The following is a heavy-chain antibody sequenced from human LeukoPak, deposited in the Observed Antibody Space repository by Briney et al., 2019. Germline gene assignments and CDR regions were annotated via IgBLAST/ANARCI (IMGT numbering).Heavy chain of an antibody. CDR2: IYSGGST. D-gene: IGHD2-2*01. V-gene: IGHV3-53*05. CDR1: GFTVSNNY. Sequence: GGSLRLSCAASGFTVSNNYMSWVRQAPGKGLEWVSVIYSGGSTYYADSVKGRFTISRDNSKNTLYLQMNSLRAEDTAVYYCARELRVVVVPAALDYWGQGTLVTVSS. CDR3: ARELRVVVVPAALDY. J-gene: IGHJ4*02.